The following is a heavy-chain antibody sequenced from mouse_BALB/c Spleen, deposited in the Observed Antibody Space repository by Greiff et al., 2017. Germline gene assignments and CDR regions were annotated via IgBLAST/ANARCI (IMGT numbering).Heavy chain of an antibody. J-gene: IGHJ4*01. D-gene: IGHD2-4*01. CDR1: GYTFSSYW. CDR2: ILPGSGST. Sequence: VQLQQSGAELMKPGASVKISCKATGYTFSSYWIEWVKQRPGHGLEWIGEILPGSGSTNYNEKFKGKATFTADTSSNTAYMQLSSLTSEDSAVYYCARGLRYYYAMDYWGQGTSVTVSS. V-gene: IGHV1-9*01. CDR3: ARGLRYYYAMDY.